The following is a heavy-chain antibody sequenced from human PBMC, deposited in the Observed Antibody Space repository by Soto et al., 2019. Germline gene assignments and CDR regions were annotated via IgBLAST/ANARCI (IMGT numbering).Heavy chain of an antibody. CDR2: IYYSGST. J-gene: IGHJ4*02. D-gene: IGHD6-13*01. Sequence: SETLSLTCTVSGGSISSYYWSWIRQPPGKGLEWIGYIYYSGSTNYNPSLKSRVTISVDTSKNQFSLKLSSVTAADTAVYYCARNDALFGWRRYSSSPDDYWGQGTLVTVSS. V-gene: IGHV4-59*08. CDR1: GGSISSYY. CDR3: ARNDALFGWRRYSSSPDDY.